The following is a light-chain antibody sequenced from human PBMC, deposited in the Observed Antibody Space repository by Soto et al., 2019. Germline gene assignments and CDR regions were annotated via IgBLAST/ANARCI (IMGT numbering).Light chain of an antibody. CDR1: QGISSY. V-gene: IGKV1-9*01. Sequence: DIQLTQSPSFLSASVGDRVTITCRASQGISSYLAWYQQKPGKAPKLLIYAASTLQSVVPSRFSGSGSGTEFNLTISSLQPEDFATYYCQQLNSYPITFGQGTRLEIK. J-gene: IGKJ5*01. CDR2: AAS. CDR3: QQLNSYPIT.